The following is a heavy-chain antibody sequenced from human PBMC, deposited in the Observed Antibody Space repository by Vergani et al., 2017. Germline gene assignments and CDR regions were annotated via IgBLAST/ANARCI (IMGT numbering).Heavy chain of an antibody. J-gene: IGHJ3*02. CDR1: GYSFTSYW. D-gene: IGHD5-18*01. V-gene: IGHV5-51*01. CDR2: IYPGDSDT. Sequence: EVQLVQSGAEVKKPGESLKISCKGSGYSFTSYWIGWVRQMPGKGLEWMGIIYPGDSDTRYSPSFQGQVTISADKSISTAYLQWSSLKASDTAMYYCARHPYTAMVSDAFDIWGQGTMVTVSS. CDR3: ARHPYTAMVSDAFDI.